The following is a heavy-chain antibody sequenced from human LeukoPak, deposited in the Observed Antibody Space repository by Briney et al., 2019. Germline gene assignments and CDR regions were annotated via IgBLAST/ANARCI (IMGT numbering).Heavy chain of an antibody. Sequence: ASMKVSCKASGGTFSSYAISWVRQAPGQGLEWMGRIIPILGIANYAQKFQGRVTITADKSTSTAYMELSSLRSEDTAVYYCARDQDEWAPFDYWGQGTLITVSS. V-gene: IGHV1-69*04. J-gene: IGHJ4*02. CDR1: GGTFSSYA. CDR3: ARDQDEWAPFDY. CDR2: IIPILGIA. D-gene: IGHD2-15*01.